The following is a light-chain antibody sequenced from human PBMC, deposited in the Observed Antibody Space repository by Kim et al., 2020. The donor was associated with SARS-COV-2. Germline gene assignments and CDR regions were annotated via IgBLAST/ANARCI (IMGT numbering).Light chain of an antibody. V-gene: IGLV3-27*01. CDR3: YCAADNKRV. J-gene: IGLJ3*02. Sequence: SVYPGQTARITCSGDLLGRKYARWFQQKPGQAPALVIYKDNERPSGIPERFSGSSSGTTVTLTIRGAQVEDEADYYCYCAADNKRVFGGGTQLTVL. CDR1: LLGRKY. CDR2: KDN.